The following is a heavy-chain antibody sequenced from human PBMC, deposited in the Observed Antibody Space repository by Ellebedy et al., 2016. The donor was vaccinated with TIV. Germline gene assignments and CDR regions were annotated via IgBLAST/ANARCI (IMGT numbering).Heavy chain of an antibody. J-gene: IGHJ4*02. CDR3: AKEQDVAVITLFES. V-gene: IGHV3-30*18. D-gene: IGHD3-22*01. Sequence: GESLKISCAASGFMFSAYGVHWVRQAPGKGLEWVGAVSHDGTNKYYTDSVKGRFTISRDNSKNTAYLQMNSLRAEETAVYYCAKEQDVAVITLFESWGQGALVTVSS. CDR2: VSHDGTNK. CDR1: GFMFSAYG.